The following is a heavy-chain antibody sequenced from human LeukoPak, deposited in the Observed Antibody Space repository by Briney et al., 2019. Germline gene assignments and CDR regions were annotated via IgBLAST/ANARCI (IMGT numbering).Heavy chain of an antibody. CDR2: SYSGGST. Sequence: GGSLRLSCAASGFTLSRHYMSWVRQAPGKGLEWVALSYSGGSTYYADSVEGRFSISRDNSKSMLFLQMNSLRADDTAVYYCARGPDVDGYIHAPFDYWGQGALVTVSS. D-gene: IGHD5-24*01. J-gene: IGHJ4*02. CDR3: ARGPDVDGYIHAPFDY. CDR1: GFTLSRHY. V-gene: IGHV3-53*01.